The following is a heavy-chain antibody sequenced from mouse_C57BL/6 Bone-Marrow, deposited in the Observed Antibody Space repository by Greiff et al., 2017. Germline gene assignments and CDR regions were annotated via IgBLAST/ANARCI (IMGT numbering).Heavy chain of an antibody. V-gene: IGHV1-81*01. D-gene: IGHD2-3*01. J-gene: IGHJ4*01. CDR1: GYTFTSYG. CDR2: IYPRSGNT. CDR3: ARNDGYYRGYAMDY. Sequence: VQLQQSGAGLARPGASVKLSCKASGYTFTSYGISWVKQRTGQGLEWIGEIYPRSGNTYYNEKFKGKATLTADKSSSTAYMELRSLTSEDSAVYFCARNDGYYRGYAMDYWGQGTSVTVSS.